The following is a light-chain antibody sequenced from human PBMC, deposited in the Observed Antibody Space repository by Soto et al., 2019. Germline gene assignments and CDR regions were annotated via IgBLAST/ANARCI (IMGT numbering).Light chain of an antibody. Sequence: QSALTQPPSASGSPGQSVTISCTGTSSDVGGYDYVSWYQQHPGKAPKLMIYEVNKRPSGVPDRFSGSKSGNTASLTVSGLQADDEGDYYCSSFTTSNTWVFGGGTKLTVL. J-gene: IGLJ3*02. CDR2: EVN. CDR1: SSDVGGYDY. CDR3: SSFTTSNTWV. V-gene: IGLV2-8*01.